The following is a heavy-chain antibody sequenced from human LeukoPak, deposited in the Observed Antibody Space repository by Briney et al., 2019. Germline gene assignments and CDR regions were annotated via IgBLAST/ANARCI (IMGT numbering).Heavy chain of an antibody. CDR1: GFTFGSYG. Sequence: PGRSLRLSCAASGFTFGSYGMHWVRQAPGKGLEWVAVISYDGSNKYYADSVKGRFTISRDNSKNTLYLQMNSLRAEDTAVYYCAKDAAAAVSYYFDYWGQGTLVTVSS. CDR2: ISYDGSNK. J-gene: IGHJ4*02. V-gene: IGHV3-30*18. CDR3: AKDAAAAVSYYFDY. D-gene: IGHD6-13*01.